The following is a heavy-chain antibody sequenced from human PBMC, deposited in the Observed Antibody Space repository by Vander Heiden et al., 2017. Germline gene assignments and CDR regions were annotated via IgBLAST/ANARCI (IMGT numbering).Heavy chain of an antibody. Sequence: LGWVGRIRSKANSYATAYAASVKGRFTISRDDSKNTAYLQMNSLKTEDTAVYYCTRYGMDVWGQGTTVTVSS. CDR3: TRYGMDV. J-gene: IGHJ6*02. CDR2: IRSKANSYAT. V-gene: IGHV3-73*01.